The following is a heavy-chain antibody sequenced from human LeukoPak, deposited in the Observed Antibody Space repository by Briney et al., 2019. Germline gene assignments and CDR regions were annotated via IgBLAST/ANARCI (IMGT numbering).Heavy chain of an antibody. D-gene: IGHD3-3*01. V-gene: IGHV1-46*01. Sequence: ALVKVSCKASGYTFTSYYMHWVRQAPGQGLEWMGIINPSGGSTSYAQKFQGRVTMTRDTSTSTVYMELSSLRSEDTAVYYCARETSYYDFWSGNNWFDPWGQGTLVTVSS. J-gene: IGHJ5*02. CDR3: ARETSYYDFWSGNNWFDP. CDR1: GYTFTSYY. CDR2: INPSGGST.